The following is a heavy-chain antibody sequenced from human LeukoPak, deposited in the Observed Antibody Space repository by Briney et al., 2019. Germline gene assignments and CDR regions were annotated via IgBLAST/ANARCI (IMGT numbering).Heavy chain of an antibody. D-gene: IGHD3-22*01. V-gene: IGHV1-2*02. J-gene: IGHJ4*02. CDR2: INPNSGVT. CDR1: GYTFSDYY. Sequence: ASVKVSCKASGYTFSDYYMHWVRQAPGQGLEWMGWINPNSGVTNYARKFQGRVTMTRDTSISTAYMELSRVTPDDTAVYYCARQYDTVFAYWGQGTLVTVSS. CDR3: ARQYDTVFAY.